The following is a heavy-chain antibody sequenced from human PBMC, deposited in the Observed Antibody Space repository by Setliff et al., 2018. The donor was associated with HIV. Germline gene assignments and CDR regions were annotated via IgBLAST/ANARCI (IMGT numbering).Heavy chain of an antibody. D-gene: IGHD2-2*01. CDR3: ARGFDYAQRPPLYYFDY. Sequence: SETLSLTCAVYGGSFNGYYWSWIRQPPEKGLEWIGEINHSGSTNYNPSLKSRVTISLDTSKNQFSLKLSSVTAADTAVYYCARGFDYAQRPPLYYFDYWGQGTLVTVPS. J-gene: IGHJ4*02. CDR1: GGSFNGYY. V-gene: IGHV4-34*09. CDR2: INHSGST.